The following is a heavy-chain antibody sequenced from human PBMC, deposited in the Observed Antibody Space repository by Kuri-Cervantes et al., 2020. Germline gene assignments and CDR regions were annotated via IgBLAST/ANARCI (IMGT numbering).Heavy chain of an antibody. V-gene: IGHV4-30-2*01. CDR3: ARVRDIADRPNWFDP. D-gene: IGHD6-6*01. J-gene: IGHJ5*02. CDR1: GGSISSGGYS. Sequence: LRLSCAVSGGSISSGGYSWIWLRQPPGKGLEWFGYIYHSGSTYYTPSLKSRVTIAADRSKNQFSLKLMPVTAADTAVYYCARVRDIADRPNWFDPWGQGTMVTVSS. CDR2: IYHSGST.